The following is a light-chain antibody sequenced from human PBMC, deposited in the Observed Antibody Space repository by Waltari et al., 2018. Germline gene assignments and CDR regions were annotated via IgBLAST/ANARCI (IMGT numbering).Light chain of an antibody. V-gene: IGKV4-1*01. CDR3: QQYYSTPPT. J-gene: IGKJ2*01. Sequence: DIVMTQSPDSLAVSLGERATINCKSSQSVVYSSNNKNYLAWYQQKPGLPPKLLIYWASTRESGVPDRFSGSGSGTDFTLTISSLQAEDVAVYYCQQYYSTPPTFGQGTKLEIK. CDR2: WAS. CDR1: QSVVYSSNNKNY.